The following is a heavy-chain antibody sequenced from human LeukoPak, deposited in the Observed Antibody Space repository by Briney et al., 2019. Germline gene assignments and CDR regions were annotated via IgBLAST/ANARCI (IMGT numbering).Heavy chain of an antibody. J-gene: IGHJ4*02. Sequence: GGSLRLSCAASGFTFSTYVMSWVRQAPGKGLEWVSTIAGSGGSTYYADSVKGRFTISRDNSNNALYLQMDSLRPEDTAVYYCAKSRAALVVRGVGPHSWGQGTLVTVSS. CDR1: GFTFSTYV. D-gene: IGHD3-10*01. CDR3: AKSRAALVVRGVGPHS. V-gene: IGHV3-23*01. CDR2: IAGSGGST.